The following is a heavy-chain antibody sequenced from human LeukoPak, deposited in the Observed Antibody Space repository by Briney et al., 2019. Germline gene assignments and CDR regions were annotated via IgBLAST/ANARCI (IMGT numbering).Heavy chain of an antibody. Sequence: SETLSLTCNVSGGSVSSYYWSWIRQPPGKGLEWIGYIYNSESTKYNSSLDSRVTLSVDTSKNQLFLTLTSVTAEDRTVYYCARFHSGPGGWYFLGYFDLWGRGTLVTVSS. D-gene: IGHD6-19*01. CDR1: GGSVSSYY. V-gene: IGHV4-4*09. J-gene: IGHJ2*01. CDR3: ARFHSGPGGWYFLGYFDL. CDR2: IYNSEST.